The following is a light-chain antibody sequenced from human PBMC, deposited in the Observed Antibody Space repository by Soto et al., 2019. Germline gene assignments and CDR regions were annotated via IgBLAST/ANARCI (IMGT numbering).Light chain of an antibody. CDR3: QQYGSSHWT. J-gene: IGKJ1*01. Sequence: EIVLTQSPGTLSFSPGERATLSCRASQSVSSSYLAWYQQKPGQAPRLLIYGASSRATGIPDRFSGSGSGTDFTLTISRLEPEDFAVYYCQQYGSSHWTFGQGTKVDIK. CDR1: QSVSSSY. V-gene: IGKV3-20*01. CDR2: GAS.